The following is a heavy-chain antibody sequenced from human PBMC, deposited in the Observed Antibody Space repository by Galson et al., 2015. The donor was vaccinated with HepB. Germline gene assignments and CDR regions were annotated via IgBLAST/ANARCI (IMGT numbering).Heavy chain of an antibody. CDR2: ISAYNGNT. D-gene: IGHD4-17*01. J-gene: IGHJ3*02. CDR3: ARDLSTVTKAGPDAFDI. Sequence: SVKVSCKASGYTFTSYSISWVRQAPGQGLEWMGWISAYNGNTNYAQKLQGRVTMTTDTSTSAAYMELRSLRSDDTAVYYCARDLSTVTKAGPDAFDIWGQGTMVTVSS. CDR1: GYTFTSYS. V-gene: IGHV1-18*04.